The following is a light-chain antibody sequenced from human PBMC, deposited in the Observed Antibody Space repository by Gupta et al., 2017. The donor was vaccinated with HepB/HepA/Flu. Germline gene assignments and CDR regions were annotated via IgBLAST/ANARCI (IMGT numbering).Light chain of an antibody. J-gene: IGKJ2*01. CDR3: QQYGSSPLYT. V-gene: IGKV3-20*01. CDR2: DAS. Sequence: EIVLTQSPGTLSLSPGERATLSCRASHSVSSSYLAWYQQKPGQAPRLLIYDASSRATGIPDRFSGSGSGTDFTLTISRLEPEDFAVYYCQQYGSSPLYTFGQGTKREIK. CDR1: HSVSSSY.